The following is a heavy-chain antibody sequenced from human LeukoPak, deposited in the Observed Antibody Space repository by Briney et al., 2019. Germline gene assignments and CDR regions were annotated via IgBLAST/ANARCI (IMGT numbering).Heavy chain of an antibody. Sequence: SVKVSCKASGYTLTSYYMHWVRQPPGQGLEMMGIINPSGGSTSYAQKFQGRVTMARDMSTSTVYMELSSLRSEDTAVYYCARGTWVVWFDPWGQGTLVTVSS. V-gene: IGHV1-46*01. CDR3: ARGTWVVWFDP. J-gene: IGHJ5*02. D-gene: IGHD2-15*01. CDR1: GYTLTSYY. CDR2: INPSGGST.